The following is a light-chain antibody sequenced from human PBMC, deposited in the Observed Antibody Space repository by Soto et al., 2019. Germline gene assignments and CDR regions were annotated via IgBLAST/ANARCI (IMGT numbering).Light chain of an antibody. V-gene: IGKV3-20*01. J-gene: IGKJ5*01. CDR1: QSVNNNY. CDR2: AAS. Sequence: EIVLTQSPGTLSLSPGERATLSCRASQSVNNNYVAWYQQKSGQAPRLLIFAASSRATGIPGRFSGSGSGTDFTLTIARLEPEDFAVYYCQEYDGAPITFGLGTRLEIK. CDR3: QEYDGAPIT.